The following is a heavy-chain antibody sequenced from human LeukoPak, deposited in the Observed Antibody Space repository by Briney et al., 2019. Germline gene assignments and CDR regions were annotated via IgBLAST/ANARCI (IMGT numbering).Heavy chain of an antibody. J-gene: IGHJ4*02. D-gene: IGHD6-6*01. V-gene: IGHV4-39*01. CDR3: ASPSISSSTYDY. CDR2: INYSGNT. Sequence: PSETLSLTCTVSGGSISSSSYFWGWIRQPPGKGLEWIGSINYSGNTYYNPSLKSRVTLSVDTSRNQFSLRLSSVTAADTAVYYCASPSISSSTYDYWGQGTLVTVSS. CDR1: GGSISSSSYF.